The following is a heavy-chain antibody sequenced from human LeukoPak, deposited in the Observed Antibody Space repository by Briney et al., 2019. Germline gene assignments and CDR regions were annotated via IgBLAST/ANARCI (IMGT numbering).Heavy chain of an antibody. CDR1: GFTFDDYG. D-gene: IGHD6-13*01. Sequence: PGGSLRLSCAASGFTFDDYGMSWVRQAPGKGLKWVSGINWNGDSADYADSVKGRFTISRDNAKNSLYLQMNSLRAEDTAVYYCARDGGSSWYFDYWGQGTLVTVSS. CDR3: ARDGGSSWYFDY. J-gene: IGHJ4*02. V-gene: IGHV3-20*04. CDR2: INWNGDSA.